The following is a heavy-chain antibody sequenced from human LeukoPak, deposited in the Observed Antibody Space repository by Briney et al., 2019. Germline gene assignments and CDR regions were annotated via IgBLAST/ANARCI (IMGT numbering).Heavy chain of an antibody. CDR1: GFTFSSYW. V-gene: IGHV3-7*01. Sequence: GGSLRLSCAASGFTFSSYWMSWVRQAPGKGLEWVANIKQDGSEKYYVDSVKGRFTIPRDNAKNSLYLQMNSLRAEDTAVYYRARESYYYDSSGPRERDYWGQGTLVTVSS. CDR2: IKQDGSEK. CDR3: ARESYYYDSSGPRERDY. D-gene: IGHD3-22*01. J-gene: IGHJ4*02.